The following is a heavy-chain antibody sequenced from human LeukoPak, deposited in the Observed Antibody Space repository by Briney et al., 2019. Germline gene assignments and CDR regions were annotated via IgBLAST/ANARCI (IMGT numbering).Heavy chain of an antibody. J-gene: IGHJ2*01. V-gene: IGHV3-53*01. CDR3: ARAPSGWSDYWYFDL. D-gene: IGHD6-19*01. CDR1: GFTVSSNY. CDR2: IYSGGVT. Sequence: GGSLRLSCAASGFTVSSNYMSWVRHAPGKGLEWVSLIYSGGVTYYADSVKGRFIISRDNSKNTLFLQMNSLRAEDTAVYYCARAPSGWSDYWYFDLWGRGTLVTVSS.